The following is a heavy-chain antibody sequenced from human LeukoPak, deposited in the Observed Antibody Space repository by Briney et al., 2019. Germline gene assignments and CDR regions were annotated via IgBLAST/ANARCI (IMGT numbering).Heavy chain of an antibody. CDR3: VKSAGKDGYRDVFDI. J-gene: IGHJ3*02. V-gene: IGHV3-23*01. D-gene: IGHD5-24*01. Sequence: PGGSLRLSCVPSGITFSNSALNWVRQAPGKGLEWVSTISKSGEETYYADSVKGLFTISRDNYKNTLYLQMNSLRAEDTAIYHCVKSAGKDGYRDVFDIWGQGTVVTVSS. CDR2: ISKSGEET. CDR1: GITFSNSA.